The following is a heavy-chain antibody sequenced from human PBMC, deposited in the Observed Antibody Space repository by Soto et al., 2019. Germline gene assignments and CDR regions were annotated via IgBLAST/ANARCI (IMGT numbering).Heavy chain of an antibody. CDR2: IIPIFGTS. CDR3: AREYGYGMDV. CDR1: GCTFTNHA. J-gene: IGHJ6*02. D-gene: IGHD2-8*01. V-gene: IGHV1-69*01. Sequence: QVQLVQSGAEMKKPGSSVKVSCKASGCTFTNHAISWVRQAPGEGLEWMGGIIPIFGTSNYAQKFQGRVTISEDESTSTAYMELSSLRSEDTAIYYWAREYGYGMDVWGQGTTFNVS.